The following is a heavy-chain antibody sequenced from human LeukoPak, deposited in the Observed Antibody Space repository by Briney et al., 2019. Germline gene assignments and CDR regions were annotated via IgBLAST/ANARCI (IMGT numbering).Heavy chain of an antibody. CDR2: VSPNSGIT. CDR1: GYTFATFD. D-gene: IGHD2-21*02. J-gene: IGHJ4*02. V-gene: IGHV1-8*03. Sequence: ASVKVSCKASGYTFATFDINWVRQAPGQGLEWMGWVSPNSGITGYAQKFQDRVTITGDTSISTAYMELSSLRSEDTAVYYCARGSPGGGDVGTWGQGTLVTVSS. CDR3: ARGSPGGGDVGT.